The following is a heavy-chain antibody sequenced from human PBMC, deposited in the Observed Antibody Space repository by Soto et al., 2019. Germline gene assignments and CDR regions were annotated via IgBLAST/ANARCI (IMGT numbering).Heavy chain of an antibody. V-gene: IGHV3-33*01. CDR2: IWYDGSNK. J-gene: IGHJ3*01. Sequence: QVQLVESGGGVVQPGRSLRLSCAASGFRFSSYAMHWVRQAPGKGLEWVAIIWYDGSNKYYAESVKGRFTISRDNSKNTVYLQMNSLRTDATAVYYCARDSGTPGDGSLSGAFAFWGQGTMVTVSS. D-gene: IGHD6-6*01. CDR1: GFRFSSYA. CDR3: ARDSGTPGDGSLSGAFAF.